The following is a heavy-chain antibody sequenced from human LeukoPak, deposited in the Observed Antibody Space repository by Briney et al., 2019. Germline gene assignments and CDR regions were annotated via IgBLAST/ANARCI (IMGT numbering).Heavy chain of an antibody. CDR1: GGSISSSSYY. Sequence: PSETLSLTCTVSGGSISSSSYYWGWIRQPPGKGLEWIGSIYYSGSTYYNPSLKSRVTISVDTSKNQFSLKLSSVTAADTAVYYCAVALRYYDSSGYYPRWFDPRGQGTLVTVSS. V-gene: IGHV4-39*01. CDR3: AVALRYYDSSGYYPRWFDP. J-gene: IGHJ5*02. CDR2: IYYSGST. D-gene: IGHD3-22*01.